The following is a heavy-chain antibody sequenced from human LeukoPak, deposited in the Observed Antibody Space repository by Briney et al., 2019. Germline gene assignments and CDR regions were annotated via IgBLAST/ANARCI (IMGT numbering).Heavy chain of an antibody. Sequence: PSETLSLTCTVSGGSISSYYWSWIRQPPGKGLEWIGYIYYSGSTSYNPSLKSRVTISVDTSKNQFSLKLSSVTAADTAVYYCARGVVAGTPDAFDIWGQGTMVTVSS. CDR2: IYYSGST. J-gene: IGHJ3*02. CDR1: GGSISSYY. V-gene: IGHV4-59*01. CDR3: ARGVVAGTPDAFDI. D-gene: IGHD6-19*01.